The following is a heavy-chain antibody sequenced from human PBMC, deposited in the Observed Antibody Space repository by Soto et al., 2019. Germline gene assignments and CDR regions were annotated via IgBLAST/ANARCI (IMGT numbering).Heavy chain of an antibody. Sequence: SETLSLTCTLSGVSITSGAYYWTWVRQHPGKGLEWIGYIYYNGNTYFSPSLKSRLTISIDTSKNQFSLKLSSVTAADTAMYYCARARLRAVYAFDFWGQGTMVTVSS. J-gene: IGHJ3*01. CDR2: IYYNGNT. CDR1: GVSITSGAYY. CDR3: ARARLRAVYAFDF. V-gene: IGHV4-31*03. D-gene: IGHD4-17*01.